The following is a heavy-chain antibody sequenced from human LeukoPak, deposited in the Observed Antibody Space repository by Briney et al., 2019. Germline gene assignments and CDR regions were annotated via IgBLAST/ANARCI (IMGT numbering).Heavy chain of an antibody. V-gene: IGHV1-46*01. CDR3: ARGDSGSYYY. D-gene: IGHD1-26*01. CDR1: GYTFTSYY. J-gene: IGHJ4*02. CDR2: IKHTGGGT. Sequence: GASVKVSCKASGYTFTSYYMHWVRQAPGQGLEWMGLIKHTGGGTIYAEKFQGRVTMTRDTSASTVYMELGSLTSEDTAVYYCARGDSGSYYYWGQGTLVTVSS.